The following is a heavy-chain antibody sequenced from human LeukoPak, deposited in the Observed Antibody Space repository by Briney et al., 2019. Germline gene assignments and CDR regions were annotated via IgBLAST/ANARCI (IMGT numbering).Heavy chain of an antibody. J-gene: IGHJ4*02. D-gene: IGHD3-10*01. CDR3: AKEQRGSYYGSGSPFDY. CDR2: IRYDGSNK. CDR1: GFTFSSYG. V-gene: IGHV3-30*02. Sequence: PGGSLRLSCAASGFTFSSYGMHWVRQAPGKGLEWVAFIRYDGSNKYYADSVKGRFTISRDNSKNTLYLQMNSLRAEDTAVYYCAKEQRGSYYGSGSPFDYWGQGTLVTVSS.